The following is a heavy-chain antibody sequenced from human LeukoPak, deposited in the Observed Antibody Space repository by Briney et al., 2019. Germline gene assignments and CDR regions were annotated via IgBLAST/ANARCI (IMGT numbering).Heavy chain of an antibody. CDR2: INQDGREK. CDR1: GFTFSSYW. D-gene: IGHD5/OR15-5a*01. J-gene: IGHJ4*02. CDR3: AKGRVYGDY. V-gene: IGHV3-7*01. Sequence: GGSLRLSCAVSGFTFSSYWMTWVRQAPGKGLQWVANINQDGREKYYMGSMKGRLNISRDNTENSVFLQLTSLRPEDTGIYFCAKGRVYGDYWGQGTLVAVSS.